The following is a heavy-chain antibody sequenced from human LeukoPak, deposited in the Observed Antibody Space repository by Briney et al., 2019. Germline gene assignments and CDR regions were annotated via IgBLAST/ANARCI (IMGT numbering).Heavy chain of an antibody. Sequence: SQTLSLTCTVSGGTIDSGGLYWSWIRECPGKGLEWIGNIYYRGNTDYNPSLKSRAAISVDSSKNRFSLRLSSVTAADTAVYYCARLFWSGYTYFDPWGQGTLVTVSS. CDR2: IYYRGNT. CDR3: ARLFWSGYTYFDP. J-gene: IGHJ5*02. V-gene: IGHV4-31*03. CDR1: GGTIDSGGLY. D-gene: IGHD3-3*01.